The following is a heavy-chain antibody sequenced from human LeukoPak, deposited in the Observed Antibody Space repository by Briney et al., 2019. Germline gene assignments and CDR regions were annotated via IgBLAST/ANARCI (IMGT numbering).Heavy chain of an antibody. J-gene: IGHJ4*02. Sequence: GGSLRLSCAASGFTFSSYWMHWVRHAPGKGLVWVSRINSDGSSTSYADSVKGRFTISRDNAKNTLYLQMNSLRAEDTAVYYCARASGGIAVAGIDYWGQGTLVTVSS. CDR2: INSDGSST. D-gene: IGHD6-19*01. CDR3: ARASGGIAVAGIDY. V-gene: IGHV3-74*01. CDR1: GFTFSSYW.